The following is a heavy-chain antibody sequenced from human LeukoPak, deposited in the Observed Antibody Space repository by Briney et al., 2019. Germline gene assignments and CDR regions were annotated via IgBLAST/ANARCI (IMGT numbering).Heavy chain of an antibody. CDR3: VKGYCDCGSSSDAFDI. D-gene: IGHD3-3*01. CDR1: GFTFSSYA. J-gene: IGHJ3*02. CDR2: ISSYGCNT. Sequence: PGGPLRLSCSASGFTFSSYAMHWVRQATGKGLKYVSAISSYGCNTLYADSVKGRFHIPRENSKKTLYLQVSSLRAEDTAVYYCVKGYCDCGSSSDAFDIWGQGTMVTVSS. V-gene: IGHV3-64D*09.